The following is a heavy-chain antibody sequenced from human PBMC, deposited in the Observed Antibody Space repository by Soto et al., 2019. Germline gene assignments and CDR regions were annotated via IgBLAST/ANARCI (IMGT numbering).Heavy chain of an antibody. CDR3: ARGNHRWLQLWYFDL. D-gene: IGHD5-12*01. J-gene: IGHJ2*01. CDR1: GGTFSSYT. Sequence: QVQLVQSGAEVKKPGSSVTVSCKASGGTFSSYTISWVRQAPGQGLEWMGGIIPIFGKANYAQKFRGRVTITADDSTSTAYMELSSLRSEDTAVYYCARGNHRWLQLWYFDLWGRGTLVTVSS. V-gene: IGHV1-69*12. CDR2: IIPIFGKA.